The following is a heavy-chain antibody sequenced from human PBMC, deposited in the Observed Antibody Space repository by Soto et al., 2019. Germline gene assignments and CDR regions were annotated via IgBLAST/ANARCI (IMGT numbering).Heavy chain of an antibody. CDR2: IYYSGST. J-gene: IGHJ5*02. Sequence: SETLSLTCTVSGGSISSYYWSWIRQPPWKGLEWIGYIYYSGSTNYNPSLESRVTISVDTSKNQFSLKLSSVTAADTAVYYCARLNRRSSGGSSATGWFDPWGQGTLVTVSS. D-gene: IGHD2-15*01. CDR1: GGSISSYY. V-gene: IGHV4-59*08. CDR3: ARLNRRSSGGSSATGWFDP.